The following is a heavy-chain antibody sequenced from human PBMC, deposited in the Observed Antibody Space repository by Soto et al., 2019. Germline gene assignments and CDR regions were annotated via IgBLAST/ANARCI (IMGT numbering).Heavy chain of an antibody. J-gene: IGHJ6*01. V-gene: IGHV3-53*01. D-gene: IGHD3-3*01. CDR3: ASPHYDFGSGTPGTGYG. CDR2: IYSGGST. CDR1: GFTVSSNY. Sequence: GGSMRLSCVASGFTVSSNYMSWVRQAPGKGLEWVSVIYSGGSTYYADSVKGRFTISSDNSKNTLYLQMNSLRAEDTAAYYCASPHYDFGSGTPGTGYG.